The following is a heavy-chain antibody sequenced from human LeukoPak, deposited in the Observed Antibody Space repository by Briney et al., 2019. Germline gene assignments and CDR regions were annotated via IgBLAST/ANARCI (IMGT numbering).Heavy chain of an antibody. J-gene: IGHJ4*02. CDR1: GFTFDDYA. CDR3: AKAPFGVVITLFDY. V-gene: IGHV3-9*01. Sequence: PGGSLRLSCAASGFTFDDYAMHWVRQAPGKGLEWVSGISWNSNTIGYADSVKGRFTISRDNGKNSLYLQMNSLRAEDTALYYCAKAPFGVVITLFDYWGQGTLVTVSS. D-gene: IGHD3-3*01. CDR2: ISWNSNTI.